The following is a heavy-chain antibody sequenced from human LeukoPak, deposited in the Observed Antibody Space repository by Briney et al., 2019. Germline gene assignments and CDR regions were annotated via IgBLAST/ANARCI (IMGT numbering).Heavy chain of an antibody. V-gene: IGHV5-10-1*01. CDR3: ARHGYYGSGSYYSFDY. CDR1: GYSFTSYW. D-gene: IGHD3-10*01. J-gene: IGHJ4*02. CDR2: IDPSDSYT. Sequence: GESLRISCKGSGYSFTSYWITWVRQMSGKGLEWMGRIDPSDSYTNYSPSFQGHVTISADKSVSTAYLQWGSLKASDTAMYYCARHGYYGSGSYYSFDYWGQGTLVTVSS.